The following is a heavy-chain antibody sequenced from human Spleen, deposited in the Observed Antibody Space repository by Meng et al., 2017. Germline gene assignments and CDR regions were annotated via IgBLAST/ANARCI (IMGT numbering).Heavy chain of an antibody. J-gene: IGHJ4*02. CDR3: ARMYYYDSSGPRDY. Sequence: VESGGGLVQPGGPLRLSCAASGFTVSSNYMSWVRQAPGKGLEWVSVIYSGGSTYYADSVKGRFTISRDNSKNTLYLQMNSLRAEDTAVYYCARMYYYDSSGPRDYWGQGTLVTVSS. CDR2: IYSGGST. V-gene: IGHV3-66*02. D-gene: IGHD3-22*01. CDR1: GFTVSSNY.